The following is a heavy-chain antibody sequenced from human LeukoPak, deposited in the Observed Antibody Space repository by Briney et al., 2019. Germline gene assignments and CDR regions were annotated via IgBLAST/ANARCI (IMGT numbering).Heavy chain of an antibody. D-gene: IGHD1-7*01. CDR3: VRALTGTDDF. CDR1: GFTFSNSW. Sequence: GGSLRLSCAASGFTFSNSWMHWVCQVPGKGLVWVSRINPDGSMTTYVDSVKGRFTISRDNAKNTLYLQMNSLRVEDTAVYYCVRALTGTDDFWGQGTLVTVSS. V-gene: IGHV3-74*03. J-gene: IGHJ4*02. CDR2: INPDGSMT.